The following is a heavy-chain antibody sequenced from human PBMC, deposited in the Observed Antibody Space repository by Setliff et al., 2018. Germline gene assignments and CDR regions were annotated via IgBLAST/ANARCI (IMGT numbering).Heavy chain of an antibody. CDR1: GYTFTCYD. V-gene: IGHV1-8*02. CDR2: MNPNSGNT. Sequence: ASVKVSCKASGYTFTCYDINWVRQATGQGLEWMGWMNPNSGNTGYAQKFQGRVTMTRNTSISTAYMELSSLRSEDTAVYYCARTMITFGGVIVHAFDIWGQGTMVTVSS. D-gene: IGHD3-16*02. CDR3: ARTMITFGGVIVHAFDI. J-gene: IGHJ3*02.